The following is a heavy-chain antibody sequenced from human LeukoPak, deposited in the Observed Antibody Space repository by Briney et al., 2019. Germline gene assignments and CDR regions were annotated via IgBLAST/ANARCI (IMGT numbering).Heavy chain of an antibody. CDR3: ARGLAYYYDSSGIGYYYGMDV. Sequence: PSETLSLTCAVYSGSFSGYYWSWIRQPPGKGLEWIGEINHSGSTNYNPSLKSRVTISVDTSKNQFSLKLSSVTAADTAVYYCARGLAYYYDSSGIGYYYGMDVWGQGTTVTVSS. CDR2: INHSGST. D-gene: IGHD3-22*01. CDR1: SGSFSGYY. J-gene: IGHJ6*02. V-gene: IGHV4-34*01.